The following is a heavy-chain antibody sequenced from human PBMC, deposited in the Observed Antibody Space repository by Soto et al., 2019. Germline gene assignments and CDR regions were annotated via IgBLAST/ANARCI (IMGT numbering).Heavy chain of an antibody. CDR2: IYYSGST. CDR3: ARDSPRNFRMFDY. V-gene: IGHV4-59*01. J-gene: IGHJ4*02. CDR1: GGSISSYY. Sequence: SETLSLTCTVSGGSISSYYWSWIRQPPGKGLEWIGYIYYSGSTNYNPSLKSRVTISVDTSKNQFSLKLSSVTAADTAVYYCARDSPRNFRMFDYWGQGTLVTVYS.